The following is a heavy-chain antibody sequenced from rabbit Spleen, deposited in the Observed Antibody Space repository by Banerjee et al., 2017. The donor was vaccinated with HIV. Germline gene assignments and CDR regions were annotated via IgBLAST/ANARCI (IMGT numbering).Heavy chain of an antibody. CDR3: ARDLVTVIGWNFNL. CDR2: IYAGSSGDT. D-gene: IGHD5-1*01. J-gene: IGHJ4*01. CDR1: GFSFSSSNY. V-gene: IGHV1S40*01. Sequence: QSLEESGGDLVKPGASLTLTCTASGFSFSSSNYMCWVRQAPGKGLEWIGCIYAGSSGDTYYANWAKGRSTISKTSSTTVTLQMTSLTAADTATYFCARDLVTVIGWNFNLWGPGTLVTVS.